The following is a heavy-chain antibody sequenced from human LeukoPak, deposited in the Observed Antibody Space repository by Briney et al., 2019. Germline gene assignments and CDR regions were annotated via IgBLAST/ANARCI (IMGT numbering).Heavy chain of an antibody. CDR2: ISSSGSTI. Sequence: SGGSLGLSCAASGFTFSDYYMSWIRQAPGKGLEWVSYISSSGSTIYYADSVKGRFTISRDNAKNSLYLQMNSLRAEDTAVYYCARDRNTDFWSGYYTNYCDYWGQGTLVTVSS. D-gene: IGHD3-3*01. J-gene: IGHJ4*02. CDR3: ARDRNTDFWSGYYTNYCDY. V-gene: IGHV3-11*04. CDR1: GFTFSDYY.